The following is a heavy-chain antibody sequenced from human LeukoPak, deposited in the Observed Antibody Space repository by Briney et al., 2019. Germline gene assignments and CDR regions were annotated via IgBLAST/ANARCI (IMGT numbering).Heavy chain of an antibody. J-gene: IGHJ4*02. CDR1: GYTFTSYY. Sequence: ASVKVSCKASGYTFTSYYMHWVRQAPGQGLEWMGIINPSGGSTSYAEKFQGRVTMTRDTSTSTVYMELSSLRSEDTAVYYCASLGIAVAGNPNVDYWGQGTLVTVSS. V-gene: IGHV1-46*01. D-gene: IGHD6-19*01. CDR2: INPSGGST. CDR3: ASLGIAVAGNPNVDY.